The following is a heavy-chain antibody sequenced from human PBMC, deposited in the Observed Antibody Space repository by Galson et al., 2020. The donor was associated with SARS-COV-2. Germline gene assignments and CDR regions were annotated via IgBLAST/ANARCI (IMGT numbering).Heavy chain of an antibody. V-gene: IGHV3-15*01. D-gene: IGHD3-16*01. Sequence: GGSLRLSCVTSGFTFNSAWLCWVRQAPGKGLEWIARFKSQADGGPKEYSKTVNGRFTISRDDSKNTVYLQMNSLKIEDTAVYYCATGGLDYWGQGTLVTVSS. CDR1: GFTFNSAW. J-gene: IGHJ4*02. CDR3: ATGGLDY. CDR2: FKSQADGGPK.